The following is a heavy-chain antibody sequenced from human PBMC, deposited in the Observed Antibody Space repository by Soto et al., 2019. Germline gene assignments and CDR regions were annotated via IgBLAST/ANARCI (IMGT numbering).Heavy chain of an antibody. D-gene: IGHD3-22*01. CDR3: AMRDSSGYYYYFDY. J-gene: IGHJ4*02. CDR2: INHSGST. V-gene: IGHV4-34*01. Sequence: ETLSLTCAVYGGSFSGYYWSWIRQPPGKGLEWIGEINHSGSTNYNPSLKSRVTISVDASKNQFSLKLSSVTAADTAVYYCAMRDSSGYYYYFDYWGQGTLVTVSS. CDR1: GGSFSGYY.